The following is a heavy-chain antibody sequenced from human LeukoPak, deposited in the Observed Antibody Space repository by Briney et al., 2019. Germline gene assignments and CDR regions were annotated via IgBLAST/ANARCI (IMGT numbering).Heavy chain of an antibody. J-gene: IGHJ5*02. CDR2: IISSSSYI. V-gene: IGHV3-21*01. Sequence: PGRSLRLSCAASGFTFSSYSTNWVRQAPGKGREWVSSIISSSSYIYYADSVKGRFTISRDNAKNSLYLQMNSLRAEDTAVYYCARSYYGDYASWFDPWGQGTLVTVSS. CDR3: ARSYYGDYASWFDP. CDR1: GFTFSSYS. D-gene: IGHD4-17*01.